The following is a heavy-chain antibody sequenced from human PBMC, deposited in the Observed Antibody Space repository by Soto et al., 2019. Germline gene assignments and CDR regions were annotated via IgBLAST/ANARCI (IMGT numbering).Heavy chain of an antibody. Sequence: PSETLSLTCTVSGGSISSYYWSWIRQPPGKGLEWIGYIYYSGSTNYNPSLKSRVTISVDTSKKQFSLRLSSVTAADTAVYYCARVPGIKYGLDYWGQGTLVTVSS. CDR1: GGSISSYY. V-gene: IGHV4-59*01. CDR2: IYYSGST. D-gene: IGHD5-12*01. J-gene: IGHJ4*02. CDR3: ARVPGIKYGLDY.